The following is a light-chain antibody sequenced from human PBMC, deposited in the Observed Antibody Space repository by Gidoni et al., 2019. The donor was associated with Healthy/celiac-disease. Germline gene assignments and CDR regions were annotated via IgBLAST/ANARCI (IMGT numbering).Light chain of an antibody. J-gene: IGKJ1*01. CDR2: DAS. V-gene: IGKV3-11*01. CDR1: QSVSSY. Sequence: EIVLTQSPATLSLSPGERATLSCRASQSVSSYLDWYQQKPGQAPRLLIYDASNRATGIPARFSGSGSGTDFTLTISSLEPEDFAVYYCQQPSWTFGQGTKVEIK. CDR3: QQPSWT.